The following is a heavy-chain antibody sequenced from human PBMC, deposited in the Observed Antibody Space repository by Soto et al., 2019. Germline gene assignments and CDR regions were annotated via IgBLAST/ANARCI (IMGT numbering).Heavy chain of an antibody. Sequence: GASVKVSCKASGYTFTSYDINWVRQATGQGLEWMGWMNPNSGNTGYAQKFQGRVTMTRNTSISTAYMELSSLRSEDTAVYYCARGGNMLXNYDFWSGYPPDDYWGQGTLVTVSS. J-gene: IGHJ4*02. V-gene: IGHV1-8*01. D-gene: IGHD3-3*01. CDR2: MNPNSGNT. CDR3: ARGGNMLXNYDFWSGYPPDDY. CDR1: GYTFTSYD.